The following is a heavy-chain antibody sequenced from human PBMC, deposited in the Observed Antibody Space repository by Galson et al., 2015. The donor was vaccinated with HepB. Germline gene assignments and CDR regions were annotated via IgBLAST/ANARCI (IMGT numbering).Heavy chain of an antibody. J-gene: IGHJ1*01. V-gene: IGHV3-74*01. D-gene: IGHD4-17*01. CDR2: ISSDGSST. Sequence: SLRLSCAASGFTFSSYWMHWVRQAPGGGLVWVSRISSDGSSTTYADSVKGRFITSRDNAKNTLYLHMNSLRAEDTAVYSCVREDEDYGDSALRYWGRGTLVTVSS. CDR3: VREDEDYGDSALRY. CDR1: GFTFSSYW.